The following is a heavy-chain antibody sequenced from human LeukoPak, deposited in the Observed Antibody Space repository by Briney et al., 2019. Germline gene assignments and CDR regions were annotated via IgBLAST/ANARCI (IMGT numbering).Heavy chain of an antibody. V-gene: IGHV4-59*01. CDR2: IYYSGST. J-gene: IGHJ4*02. D-gene: IGHD1-26*01. CDR3: ARYYSSSYYYFDY. CDR1: GGSISSYY. Sequence: SENLSLTCTVSGGSISSYYWSWIRQPPGKGLEWIGYIYYSGSTNYNPSLKSRVTISLDTSKNQFSLKLNSVTAADTAVYYCARYYSSSYYYFDYWGQGTLVTVSS.